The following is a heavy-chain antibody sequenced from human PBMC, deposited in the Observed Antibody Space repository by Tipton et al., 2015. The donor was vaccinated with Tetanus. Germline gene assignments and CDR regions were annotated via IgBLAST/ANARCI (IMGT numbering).Heavy chain of an antibody. D-gene: IGHD6-6*01. J-gene: IGHJ3*02. Sequence: TLSLTCTVSGGSISSSSYYWGWIHQPPGKGLEWIGSIYYSGSTYYNPSLKSRVTISVDTSKNQFSLKLSSVTAADTAVYYCAVTRVIAARTDAFDIWGQGTMVTVSS. V-gene: IGHV4-39*01. CDR2: IYYSGST. CDR1: GGSISSSSYY. CDR3: AVTRVIAARTDAFDI.